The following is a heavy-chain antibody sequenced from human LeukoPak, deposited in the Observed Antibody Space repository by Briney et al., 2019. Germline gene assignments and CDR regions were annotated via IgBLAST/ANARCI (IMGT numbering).Heavy chain of an antibody. Sequence: PSETLSLTCTVSGGSVSSSSYYWGWIRQPPGKGLEWIGSIYYSGSTNYNPSLKSRVTMSVDTSKNQFSLKLSSVTAADTAVYYCARGGYSWYYYYMDVWGKGTTVTVS. CDR2: IYYSGST. D-gene: IGHD5-18*01. V-gene: IGHV4-39*07. J-gene: IGHJ6*03. CDR1: GGSVSSSSYY. CDR3: ARGGYSWYYYYMDV.